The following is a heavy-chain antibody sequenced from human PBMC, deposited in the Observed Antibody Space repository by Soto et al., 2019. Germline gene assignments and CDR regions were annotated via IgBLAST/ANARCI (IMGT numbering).Heavy chain of an antibody. CDR2: IIPIFGTA. Sequence: SVKVSCKASGGTFSSYAISCVGQSPLQWRDGMGGIIPIFGTANYAQKFQGRVTITADESTSTAYMELSSLRSEDTAVYYCARDCSSTSCYPNYYYYGMDVWGQGTTVTVSS. J-gene: IGHJ6*02. D-gene: IGHD2-2*01. CDR1: GGTFSSYA. V-gene: IGHV1-69*13. CDR3: ARDCSSTSCYPNYYYYGMDV.